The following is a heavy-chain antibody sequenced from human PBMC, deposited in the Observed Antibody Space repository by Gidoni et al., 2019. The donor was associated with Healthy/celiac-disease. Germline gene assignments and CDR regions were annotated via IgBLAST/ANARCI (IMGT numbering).Heavy chain of an antibody. V-gene: IGHV1-2*02. Sequence: QVQLVQSGAEVKKPGASGKVACKASGYTFTGYYMHWVRQAPGQGLEWMGWINPNSGGTNYAQKFQGRVTMTRDTSISTAYMELSRLRSDDTAVYYCARDLAWSSSWLGDYWGQGTLVTVSS. CDR2: INPNSGGT. D-gene: IGHD6-13*01. CDR1: GYTFTGYY. J-gene: IGHJ4*02. CDR3: ARDLAWSSSWLGDY.